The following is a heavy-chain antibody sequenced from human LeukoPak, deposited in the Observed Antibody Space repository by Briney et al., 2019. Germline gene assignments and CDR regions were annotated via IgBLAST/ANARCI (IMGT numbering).Heavy chain of an antibody. CDR3: ARENYDSSGLVGY. V-gene: IGHV1-2*02. CDR1: GYTFTVYY. D-gene: IGHD3-22*01. J-gene: IGHJ4*02. Sequence: GASVTVSFKASGYTFTVYYMHWVRQAPGQGLEWMGWMNPNSGDTNHAQKFQGRVTMTRDTSISTGYMELSRLRSDDTAVYYCARENYDSSGLVGYWGQGTLVTVSS. CDR2: MNPNSGDT.